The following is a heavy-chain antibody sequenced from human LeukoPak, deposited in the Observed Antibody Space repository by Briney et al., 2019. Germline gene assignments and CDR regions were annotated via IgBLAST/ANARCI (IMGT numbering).Heavy chain of an antibody. V-gene: IGHV4-4*07. J-gene: IGHJ5*02. CDR2: IYTSGST. CDR1: GGSISIYY. Sequence: SETLSLTCTVSGGSISIYYWSWIRQPAGKGLEWIGRIYTSGSTNYNPSLKSRVTISVDKSKNQFSLKLSSVTAADTAVYYCARDGAGSGSYYNVQGWFDPWGQGTLVTVSS. D-gene: IGHD3-10*01. CDR3: ARDGAGSGSYYNVQGWFDP.